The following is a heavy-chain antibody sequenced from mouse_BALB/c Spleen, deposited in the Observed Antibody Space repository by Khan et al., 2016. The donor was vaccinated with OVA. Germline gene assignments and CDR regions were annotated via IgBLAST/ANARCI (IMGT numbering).Heavy chain of an antibody. CDR2: INPTSGYT. J-gene: IGHJ2*01. CDR1: GYTFTSYW. V-gene: IGHV1-7*01. CDR3: ARDRIDY. Sequence: VQLQESGVELAKPGASVKMSCKASGYTFTSYWMHWIKQRPGQGLEWIGYINPTSGYTDYNQKFKDKATLTADKSSSTAYMQLSSLTSDDSAVYYCARDRIDYWGQGTALTVSS.